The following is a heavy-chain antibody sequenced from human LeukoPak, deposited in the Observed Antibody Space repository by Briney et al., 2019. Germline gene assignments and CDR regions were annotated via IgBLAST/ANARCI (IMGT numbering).Heavy chain of an antibody. D-gene: IGHD6-6*01. CDR2: INPNSGGT. J-gene: IGHJ5*02. Sequence: GASVKASCKASGYTFTSYGISWVRQAPGQGLEWMGWINPNSGGTIYAQKFQGRVTLTRDTSISTAYMELSRLTSDDTAVYYCARVQTAARRDWFDPWGQGTLVTVSS. CDR1: GYTFTSYG. V-gene: IGHV1-2*02. CDR3: ARVQTAARRDWFDP.